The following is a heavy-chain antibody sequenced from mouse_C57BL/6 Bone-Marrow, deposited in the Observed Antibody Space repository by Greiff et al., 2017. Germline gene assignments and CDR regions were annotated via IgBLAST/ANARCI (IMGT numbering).Heavy chain of an antibody. Sequence: EVQVVESGGGLVQSGRSLRLSCATSGFTFSDFYMEWVRQAPGKGLEWIAASRNKANDYTTEYSASVKGRFIVSRDTSQSILYLQMNALSAEDTAIYYCARDAYDGYYWFAYWGQGTLVTVSA. CDR3: ARDAYDGYYWFAY. D-gene: IGHD2-3*01. J-gene: IGHJ3*01. V-gene: IGHV7-1*01. CDR2: SRNKANDYTT. CDR1: GFTFSDFY.